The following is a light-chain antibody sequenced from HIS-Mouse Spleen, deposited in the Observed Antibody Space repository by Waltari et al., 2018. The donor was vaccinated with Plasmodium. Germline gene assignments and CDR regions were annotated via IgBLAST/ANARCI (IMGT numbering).Light chain of an antibody. CDR2: DVS. J-gene: IGLJ1*01. CDR1: SSDVGGYKH. V-gene: IGLV2-11*01. CDR3: CSYAGSYTYV. Sequence: QSALTQPRSVSGSPGQSVPIPCTGTSSDVGGYKHVSWYQQHPGKAPKLMIYDVSKRPSGVPDRFSGSKSGNTASLTISGLQAEDEADYYCCSYAGSYTYVFGTGTKVTVL.